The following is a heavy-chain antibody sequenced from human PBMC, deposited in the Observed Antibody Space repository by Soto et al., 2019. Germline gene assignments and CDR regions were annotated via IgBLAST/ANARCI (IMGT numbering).Heavy chain of an antibody. CDR3: VRDPDDYVWGSSRSDY. Sequence: EVQLVESGGGLGQTGGSLRLSCTASGFSFGAYSMNWVRQVPGKGLEWVSYIGSSSRPIYYADSVKGRFTISRDNAKNSLYLQMNSLRAEDTAVYYCVRDPDDYVWGSSRSDYWGQGSLVTVSS. CDR1: GFSFGAYS. V-gene: IGHV3-48*04. CDR2: IGSSSRPI. J-gene: IGHJ4*02. D-gene: IGHD3-16*02.